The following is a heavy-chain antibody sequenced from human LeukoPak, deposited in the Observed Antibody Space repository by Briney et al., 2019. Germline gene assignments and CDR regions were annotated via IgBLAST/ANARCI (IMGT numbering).Heavy chain of an antibody. D-gene: IGHD6-13*01. Sequence: PGGSLRLSCAASGFTFSSYAMSWVRQAPGKGLEWVSSISGSGGGTYYTDSVQGRFTMSRDNSKNTLSLQMNSLRAEDTALYYCAKDKLGAGGQSDYWGQGTLDTVSS. V-gene: IGHV3-23*01. CDR3: AKDKLGAGGQSDY. CDR1: GFTFSSYA. CDR2: ISGSGGGT. J-gene: IGHJ4*02.